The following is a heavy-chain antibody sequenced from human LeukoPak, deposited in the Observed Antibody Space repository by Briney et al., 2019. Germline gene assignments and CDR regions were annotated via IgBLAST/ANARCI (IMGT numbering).Heavy chain of an antibody. CDR2: ISGSGGST. CDR3: AKGSRDGYNLKIFDY. V-gene: IGHV3-23*01. J-gene: IGHJ4*02. D-gene: IGHD5-24*01. CDR1: GFTFSSYA. Sequence: GGSLRLSCAASGFTFSSYAMSWVRQAPGKGLEWVSAISGSGGSTYYADSVKGRFTISRDNSKNTLYLQMNSLRAEDTAVYYWAKGSRDGYNLKIFDYWGRGTLVTVSS.